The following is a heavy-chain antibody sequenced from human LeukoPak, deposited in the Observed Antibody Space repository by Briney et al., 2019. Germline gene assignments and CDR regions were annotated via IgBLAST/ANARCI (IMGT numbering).Heavy chain of an antibody. CDR1: GFTFSDYY. J-gene: IGHJ4*02. CDR3: AKDVVGQQWPENY. CDR2: ISSSGSTI. V-gene: IGHV3-11*04. D-gene: IGHD6-19*01. Sequence: RPGGSLRLSCAASGFTFSDYYMSWIRQAPGKGLEWVSYISSSGSTIYYADSVKGRFTISRDNAKNSLYLQMNSLRAEDTAVYFCAKDVVGQQWPENYWGQGTLVTVSS.